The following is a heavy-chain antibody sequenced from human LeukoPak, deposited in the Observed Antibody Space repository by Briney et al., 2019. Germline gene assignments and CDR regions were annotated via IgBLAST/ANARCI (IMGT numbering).Heavy chain of an antibody. J-gene: IGHJ4*02. Sequence: ASVKVSCKASGYTFTGYYMHWVRQAPGQGLEWMGWINPNSGNTGYAQKFQGRVTMTRNTSISTAYMELSSLSSEDTAVYYCARGPWGTWIQLWLPHYYFDYWGQGTLVTVSS. D-gene: IGHD5-18*01. CDR2: INPNSGNT. CDR3: ARGPWGTWIQLWLPHYYFDY. CDR1: GYTFTGYY. V-gene: IGHV1-8*02.